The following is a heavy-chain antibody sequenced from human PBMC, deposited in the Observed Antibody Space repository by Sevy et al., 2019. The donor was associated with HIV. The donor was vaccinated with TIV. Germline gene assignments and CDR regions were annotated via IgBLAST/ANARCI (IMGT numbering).Heavy chain of an antibody. D-gene: IGHD2-2*01. CDR3: ARVGVAVPAATVYYYFDY. Sequence: GGSLRLSCAASGFTFSSYAMHWVRQAPGKGLEWVAVISYDGSNKYYADSVKGRFTISRDNSKNTLYLQMNSLRAEDTAVYYCARVGVAVPAATVYYYFDYWGQGTLVTVSS. J-gene: IGHJ4*02. CDR1: GFTFSSYA. V-gene: IGHV3-30-3*01. CDR2: ISYDGSNK.